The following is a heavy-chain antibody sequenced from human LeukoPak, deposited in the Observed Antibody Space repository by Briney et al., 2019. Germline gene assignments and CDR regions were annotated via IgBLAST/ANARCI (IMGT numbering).Heavy chain of an antibody. J-gene: IGHJ4*02. CDR3: AKGLGSTGTTRAFDY. CDR1: GFTFSSFA. V-gene: IGHV3-23*05. CDR2: VSYRSGSGT. Sequence: GGSLRLSCAASGFTFSSFAMTWVRQAPGKGLEWVSVVSYRSGSGTFYADSVKGRFTISRDNSKNTLYLQVNSLTAEDTAVYYCAKGLGSTGTTRAFDYWGQGTLVTVSS. D-gene: IGHD1-1*01.